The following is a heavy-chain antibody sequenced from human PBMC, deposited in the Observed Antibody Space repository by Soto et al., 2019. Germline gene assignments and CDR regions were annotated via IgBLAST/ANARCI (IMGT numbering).Heavy chain of an antibody. CDR3: ARIPDIIAAAVHFDY. CDR2: IFSNDEK. Sequence: SGPTLVNPTETLTLTCTVSGFSLSNARMGVSWIRQPPGKALEWLAHIFSNDEKSYSTSLKSRLTISKDTSKSQVVLTMTNMDPVDTATYYCARIPDIIAAAVHFDYWGQGTLVTVSS. J-gene: IGHJ4*02. V-gene: IGHV2-26*01. CDR1: GFSLSNARMG. D-gene: IGHD6-13*01.